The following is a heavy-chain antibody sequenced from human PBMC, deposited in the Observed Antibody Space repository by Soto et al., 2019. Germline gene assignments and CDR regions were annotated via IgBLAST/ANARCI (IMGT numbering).Heavy chain of an antibody. Sequence: PVVSLILSCASYGFTFSSYEMNWVRQAPGKGVEWVSYISSSGSTIYYADSVKGRFTISRDNAKNSLYLQMNSLRAEDTAVYYCARGQYCSSTSCYIPYYYYYGMDVWGQGTTVTVSS. J-gene: IGHJ6*02. D-gene: IGHD2-2*02. CDR2: ISSSGSTI. CDR3: ARGQYCSSTSCYIPYYYYYGMDV. CDR1: GFTFSSYE. V-gene: IGHV3-48*03.